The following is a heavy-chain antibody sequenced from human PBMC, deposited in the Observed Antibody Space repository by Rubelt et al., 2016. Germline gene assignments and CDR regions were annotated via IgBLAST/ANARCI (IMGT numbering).Heavy chain of an antibody. CDR2: IYYSGST. J-gene: IGHJ6*03. V-gene: IGHV4-38-2*02. Sequence: QVQLQESGPGLVKPSETLSLTCTVSGYSISSGYYWGWIRQPPGKGLEWIGYIYYSGSTNYNPSLKIRFTISVDTSKNQFSLELGCVTSDGTAVYYCARQYYGSGSHLGYYDYYYMDVWGKGSTVTVSS. D-gene: IGHD3-10*01. CDR1: GYSISSGYY. CDR3: ARQYYGSGSHLGYYDYYYMDV.